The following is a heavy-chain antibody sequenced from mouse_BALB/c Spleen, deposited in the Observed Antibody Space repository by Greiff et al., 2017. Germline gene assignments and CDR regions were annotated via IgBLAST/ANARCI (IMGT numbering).Heavy chain of an antibody. V-gene: IGHV5-6-3*01. D-gene: IGHD2-4*01. CDR1: GFTFSSYG. J-gene: IGHJ3*01. CDR2: INSNGGST. CDR3: AREYYDYDGFAY. Sequence: EVKLMESGGGLVQPGGSLKLSCAASGFTFSSYGMSWVRQTPDKRLELVATINSNGGSTYYPDSVKGRFTISRDNAKNTLYLQMSSLKSEDTAMYYCAREYYDYDGFAYWGQGTLVTVSA.